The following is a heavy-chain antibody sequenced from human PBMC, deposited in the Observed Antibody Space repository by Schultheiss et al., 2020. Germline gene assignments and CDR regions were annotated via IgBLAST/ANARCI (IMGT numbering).Heavy chain of an antibody. CDR2: IYSSGST. Sequence: SETLSLTYSVSGGSISSDYWSWIRQPAGKGLEWIGRIYSSGSTNYNPSLKSRVTISVDTSKNQFSLKLSSVTAADTAVYYCAREGRFVEWSPMPNYYYYMDVWVQGTTVTVSS. CDR3: AREGRFVEWSPMPNYYYYMDV. V-gene: IGHV4-4*07. J-gene: IGHJ6*02. D-gene: IGHD3-3*01. CDR1: GGSISSDY.